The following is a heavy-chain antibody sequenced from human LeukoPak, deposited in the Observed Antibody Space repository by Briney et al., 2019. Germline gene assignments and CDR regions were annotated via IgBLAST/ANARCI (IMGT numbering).Heavy chain of an antibody. Sequence: PGRSLRLSCAASGFTFDDYAMHWVRQAPGKGLEWVSGISWNSGSIGYADSVKGRFTISRDNAKTSLYLQMNSLRAEDTALYYCAKGRLGELSLSDFDYWGQGTLVTVSS. CDR2: ISWNSGSI. D-gene: IGHD3-16*02. CDR1: GFTFDDYA. J-gene: IGHJ4*02. V-gene: IGHV3-9*01. CDR3: AKGRLGELSLSDFDY.